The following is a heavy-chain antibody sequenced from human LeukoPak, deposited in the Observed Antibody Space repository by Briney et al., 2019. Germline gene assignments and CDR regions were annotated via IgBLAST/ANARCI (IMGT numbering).Heavy chain of an antibody. CDR3: LYDSSGYYAHYFDY. V-gene: IGHV3-64D*09. CDR1: GFTFSSYA. J-gene: IGHJ4*02. Sequence: GGSLRLSCSASGFTFSSYAMHWVRQAPGKGLEYVSAISSNGGSTYYADSVKGRFTFSRDNSKNTLYLQMSSLRAEDTAVYYCLYDSSGYYAHYFDYWGQGTLVTVSS. CDR2: ISSNGGST. D-gene: IGHD3-22*01.